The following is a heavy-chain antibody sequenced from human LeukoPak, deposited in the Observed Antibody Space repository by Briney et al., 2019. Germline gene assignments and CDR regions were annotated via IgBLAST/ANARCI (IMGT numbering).Heavy chain of an antibody. D-gene: IGHD3-10*01. CDR1: GGSISSYY. CDR2: IYYSGST. J-gene: IGHJ4*02. V-gene: IGHV4-59*08. CDR3: ARRKGFGEGYFDS. Sequence: PSETLSLTCTVSGGSISSYYWSWIRQPPGKGLEWIGYIYYSGSTNYNPSLKSRVTISVDTSKNQFSLKLSSVTAADMAVYYCARRKGFGEGYFDSWGQGTLVTVSS.